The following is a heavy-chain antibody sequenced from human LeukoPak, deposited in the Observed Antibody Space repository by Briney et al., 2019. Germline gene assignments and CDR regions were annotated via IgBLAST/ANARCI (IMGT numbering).Heavy chain of an antibody. CDR1: GFTFSSYW. D-gene: IGHD2-15*01. V-gene: IGHV3-21*01. Sequence: PGGSLRLSCAASGFTFSSYWMNWVRQAPGKGLEWVSSISSSSSYIYYADSVKGRFTISRDNAKNSLYLQMNSLRAEDTAVYYCARVGCSGGSCYSAPYYYYGMDVWGQGTTVTVSS. CDR3: ARVGCSGGSCYSAPYYYYGMDV. CDR2: ISSSSSYI. J-gene: IGHJ6*02.